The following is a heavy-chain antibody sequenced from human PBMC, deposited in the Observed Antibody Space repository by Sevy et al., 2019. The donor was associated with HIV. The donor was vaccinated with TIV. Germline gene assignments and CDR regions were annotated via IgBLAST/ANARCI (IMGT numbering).Heavy chain of an antibody. D-gene: IGHD3-16*02. CDR2: IRFDGSIK. CDR3: ARLGGYYDYVWGSYRQYYFDY. Sequence: GGSLRLSCAASGFTFSTYGMHWVRQAPGKGLEWVAFIRFDGSIKYYRDSVKGRLTISRDNSKNTLYLQMNSLRAEDTAVYYCARLGGYYDYVWGSYRQYYFDYWGQGTLVTVSS. J-gene: IGHJ4*02. CDR1: GFTFSTYG. V-gene: IGHV3-30*02.